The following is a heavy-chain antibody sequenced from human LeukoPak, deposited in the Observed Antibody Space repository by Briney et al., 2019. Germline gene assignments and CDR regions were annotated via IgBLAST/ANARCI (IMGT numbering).Heavy chain of an antibody. J-gene: IGHJ5*02. CDR2: IYYSGST. D-gene: IGHD3-22*01. CDR3: ATSHYYDSSGYYYVA. CDR1: GGSISSYY. Sequence: SETLSLTCTVSGGSISSYYWSWIRQPPGKGLEWIGYIYYSGSTNYNPSLKSRVTISVDTSKNQFSLKLSSVTAADTAVYYCATSHYYDSSGYYYVAWGQGTLVTVSS. V-gene: IGHV4-59*01.